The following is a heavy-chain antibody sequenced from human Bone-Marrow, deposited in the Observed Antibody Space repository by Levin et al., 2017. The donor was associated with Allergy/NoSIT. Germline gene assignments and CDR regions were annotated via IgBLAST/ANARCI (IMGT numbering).Heavy chain of an antibody. CDR2: IWYDGETK. CDR1: GFPFDSYG. D-gene: IGHD3-10*02. V-gene: IGHV3-33*01. CDR3: ARDYVSRLDY. Sequence: GGSLRLSCAVSGFPFDSYGFHWVRQAPGKGLEWVAVIWYDGETKYYADSVKGRFTISRDDSKNMVYLQMSSLRADDTAVYYCARDYVSRLDYWGQGTLVTVSS. J-gene: IGHJ4*02.